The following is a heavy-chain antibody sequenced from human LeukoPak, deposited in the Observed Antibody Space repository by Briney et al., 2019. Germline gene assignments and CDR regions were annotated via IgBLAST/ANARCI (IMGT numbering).Heavy chain of an antibody. CDR1: GFTFDDYA. Sequence: PGRSLRLSCAASGFTFDDYAMHWVRQAPGKGLEWVSGISWNSGSIGYADSVKGRFTISRDNAKNSLYLQMNSLRAEDTALYYCAKDMGRFTRYYFDYWGQGTLVTVSS. CDR2: ISWNSGSI. D-gene: IGHD3-3*01. CDR3: AKDMGRFTRYYFDY. J-gene: IGHJ4*02. V-gene: IGHV3-9*01.